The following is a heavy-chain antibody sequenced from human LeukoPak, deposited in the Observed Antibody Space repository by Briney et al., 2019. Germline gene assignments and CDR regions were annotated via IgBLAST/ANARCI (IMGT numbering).Heavy chain of an antibody. CDR1: GRSISSYY. CDR2: IYTSGTT. D-gene: IGHD4-17*01. J-gene: IGHJ4*02. V-gene: IGHV4-4*07. Sequence: SDTLSLICTVSGRSISSYYWSWIRQPAGKGLEWIGRIYTSGTTHFNPSLTSQVTISVDTSKNQCSLKPESVTAWDTAVDYWARLSTVTTSFDYWGQGTLVTVSS. CDR3: ARLSTVTTSFDY.